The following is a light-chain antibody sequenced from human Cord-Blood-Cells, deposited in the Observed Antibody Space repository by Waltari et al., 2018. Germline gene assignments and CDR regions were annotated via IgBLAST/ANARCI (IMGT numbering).Light chain of an antibody. Sequence: EIQMTQSPSSLSASVGDRVTITCRASQSNSSYLNWYQQKPGIAPKLLIYAESSLQSGVPSRFSGSGSGTDFTLTSSSLQPEDFATYYCQQSYSTPWTFGQGTKVEIK. J-gene: IGKJ1*01. CDR2: AES. CDR3: QQSYSTPWT. V-gene: IGKV1-39*01. CDR1: QSNSSY.